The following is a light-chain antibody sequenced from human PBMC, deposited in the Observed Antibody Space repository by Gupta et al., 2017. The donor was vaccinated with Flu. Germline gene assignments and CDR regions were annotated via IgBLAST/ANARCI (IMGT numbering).Light chain of an antibody. V-gene: IGKV3-20*01. CDR3: QQYDSSPLIA. CDR1: HSVTSSY. CDR2: GAS. Sequence: LVLTQSSGTLSSSPRERATLHCRPSHSVTSSYLAWYQQKPGQAPRLLIYGASSRDTGIPDRFSGSGSGTDFTLTISRLEPEDVAVYYCQQYDSSPLIAFGHGTKVEIK. J-gene: IGKJ3*01.